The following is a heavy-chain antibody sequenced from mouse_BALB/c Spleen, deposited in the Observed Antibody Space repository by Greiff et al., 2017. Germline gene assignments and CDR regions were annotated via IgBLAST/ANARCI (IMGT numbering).Heavy chain of an antibody. CDR2: ISYDGSN. CDR1: GYSITSGYY. CDR3: ARDRGTTYYYAMDY. Sequence: EVKLVESGPGLVKPSQSLSLTCSVTGYSITSGYYWNWIRQFPGNKLECMGYISYDGSNNYNPSLKNRISITRDTSKNQFFLKLNSVTTEDTATYYCARDRGTTYYYAMDYWGQGTSVTVSS. V-gene: IGHV3-6*02. D-gene: IGHD2-12*01. J-gene: IGHJ4*01.